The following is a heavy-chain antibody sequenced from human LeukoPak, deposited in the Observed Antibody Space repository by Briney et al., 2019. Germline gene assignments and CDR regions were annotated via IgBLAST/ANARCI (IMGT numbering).Heavy chain of an antibody. CDR1: GYTFTGYY. CDR2: INPNSGGT. Sequence: ASVKVSCTASGYTFTGYYMHWVRQAPGHGLEWMGWINPNSGGTNYAQKFQGRVTMTRDTSISTAYMELSRLRSDDTAVYYCARAGVRGSSGPPTNYWGQGTLVTVSS. J-gene: IGHJ4*02. V-gene: IGHV1-2*02. D-gene: IGHD3-22*01. CDR3: ARAGVRGSSGPPTNY.